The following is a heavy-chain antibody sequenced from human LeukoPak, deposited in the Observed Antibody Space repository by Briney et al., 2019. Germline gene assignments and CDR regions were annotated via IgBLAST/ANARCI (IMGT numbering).Heavy chain of an antibody. CDR1: GFTFSNYA. CDR3: ARPAGCSGGTCSPFDY. D-gene: IGHD2-15*01. Sequence: QAGGSLRLSCAASGFTFSNYAMSWVRQAPGKGLEWVSAISVGGGTTYYADSVKGRFTISRDNSKSALYLQMNSLRAEDTAVYYCARPAGCSGGTCSPFDYWGQGTLVTVSS. J-gene: IGHJ4*02. V-gene: IGHV3-23*01. CDR2: ISVGGGTT.